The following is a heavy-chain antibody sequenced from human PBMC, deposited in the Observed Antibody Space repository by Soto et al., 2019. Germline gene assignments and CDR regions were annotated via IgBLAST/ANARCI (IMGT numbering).Heavy chain of an antibody. Sequence: QVQLQESGPGLVKPSQTLSLTCTVSGGSISSGGYYWSWIRQHPGKGLEWIGYIYYSGSTYYNPSLKSRVTISVDTSKNQFSRKLSSVTAADTAVYYCARGGGDDYGDSGGLDYWGQGTLVTVSS. CDR1: GGSISSGGYY. CDR3: ARGGGDDYGDSGGLDY. V-gene: IGHV4-31*03. J-gene: IGHJ4*02. D-gene: IGHD4-17*01. CDR2: IYYSGST.